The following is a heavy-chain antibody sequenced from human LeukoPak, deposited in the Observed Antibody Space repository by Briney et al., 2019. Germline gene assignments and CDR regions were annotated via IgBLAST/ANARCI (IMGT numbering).Heavy chain of an antibody. J-gene: IGHJ1*01. Sequence: ASVKVSCKASGGTFSSYAISWVRQAPGQGLEWMGRIIPILGIANYAQKFQGRVTITADKSTSTAYMELSSLRSEDTAVYYCARLDCGGDCYRAAEYFQHWGQGTLVTVSS. D-gene: IGHD2-21*02. CDR1: GGTFSSYA. CDR2: IIPILGIA. CDR3: ARLDCGGDCYRAAEYFQH. V-gene: IGHV1-69*04.